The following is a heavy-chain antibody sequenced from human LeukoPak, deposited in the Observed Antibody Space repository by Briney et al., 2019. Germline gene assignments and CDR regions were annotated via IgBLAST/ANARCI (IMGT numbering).Heavy chain of an antibody. D-gene: IGHD3-22*01. CDR1: GFTFSSYG. CDR3: AKEHDSSGYLTYYFDY. J-gene: IGHJ4*02. V-gene: IGHV3-30*02. Sequence: PGGSLRLSCAASGFTFSSYGMHWVRQAPGKGLEWVAFIRYDGSNKYYADSVKGRFTISRDNSKNTLYLQMNSLRAEDTAVYYCAKEHDSSGYLTYYFDYWGQGTLVTVSS. CDR2: IRYDGSNK.